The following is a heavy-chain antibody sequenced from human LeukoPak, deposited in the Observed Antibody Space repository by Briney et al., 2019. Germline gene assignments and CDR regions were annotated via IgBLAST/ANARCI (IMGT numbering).Heavy chain of an antibody. D-gene: IGHD2-2*01. CDR1: GGSLSSYY. Sequence: SETLSLTCTVSGGSLSSYYWSWLRQPPGKGLEWIGYICYSGSTNYNPSLKSRVTISVDTSKNQFSLKLSAVTAADTAVYYCARDRGYCSSTSCSPPLGAFDPWGQGTLVTVSS. CDR3: ARDRGYCSSTSCSPPLGAFDP. J-gene: IGHJ5*02. V-gene: IGHV4-59*01. CDR2: ICYSGST.